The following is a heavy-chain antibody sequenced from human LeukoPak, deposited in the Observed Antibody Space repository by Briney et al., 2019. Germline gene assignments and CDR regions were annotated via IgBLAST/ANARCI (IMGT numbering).Heavy chain of an antibody. Sequence: SVKVSCKASGGTFSSYAISWVRQAPGQGLEWMGGIIPIFGTANYAQKFQGRVTITADESTSPAYMELSSLRSEDTAVYYCARGIVVVVAATGAYYYYGMDVWGQGTTVTVSS. V-gene: IGHV1-69*01. CDR2: IIPIFGTA. CDR3: ARGIVVVVAATGAYYYYGMDV. CDR1: GGTFSSYA. D-gene: IGHD2-15*01. J-gene: IGHJ6*02.